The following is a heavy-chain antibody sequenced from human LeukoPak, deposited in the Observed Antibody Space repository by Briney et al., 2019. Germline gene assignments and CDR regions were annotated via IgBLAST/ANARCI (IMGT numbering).Heavy chain of an antibody. CDR3: AREGGDFDI. V-gene: IGHV1-2*02. CDR2: IVAKSGGT. J-gene: IGHJ3*02. Sequence: ASVKVSCKASESIFTDYVIHWVRQAPGQGLEWMGWIVAKSGGTHYAQNFQGRVTMTRHTSIRTAYMELSGLRSDDTAVYYCAREGGDFDIRGQGTMVTVSS. CDR1: ESIFTDYV. D-gene: IGHD2-21*01.